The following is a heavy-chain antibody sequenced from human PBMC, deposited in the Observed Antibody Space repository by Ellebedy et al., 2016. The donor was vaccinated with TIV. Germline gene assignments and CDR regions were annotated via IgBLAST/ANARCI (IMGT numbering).Heavy chain of an antibody. Sequence: PGGSLRLSCAASGFTFSTYWMGWVRQAPGKGLEGVANIKYDGGERYYVDSVRGRFTISRDNSETSLYLQMNSLTAADTAVYFCARDLGKSTYRSSPLDYWGQGTLVTVSS. CDR1: GFTFSTYW. V-gene: IGHV3-7*03. D-gene: IGHD7-27*01. J-gene: IGHJ4*02. CDR3: ARDLGKSTYRSSPLDY. CDR2: IKYDGGER.